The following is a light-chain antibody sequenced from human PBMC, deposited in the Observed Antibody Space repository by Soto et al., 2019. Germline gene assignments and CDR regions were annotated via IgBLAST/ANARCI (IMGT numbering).Light chain of an antibody. CDR1: QGIRND. V-gene: IGKV1-17*01. CDR3: QQYSHLIT. Sequence: DIQMTQSPSSLSASVGDRVTITCRASQGIRNDLGWYQQKPGKAPKRLIYAASSLQSGVPSRFSGSGSGTDFTFTTSSLQPEDIATYYCQQYSHLITFGQGTRLEIK. CDR2: AAS. J-gene: IGKJ5*01.